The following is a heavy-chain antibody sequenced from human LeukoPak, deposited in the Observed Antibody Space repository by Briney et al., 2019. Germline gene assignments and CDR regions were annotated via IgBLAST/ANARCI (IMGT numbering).Heavy chain of an antibody. Sequence: GGSLRLSCAASGFTFSRYGMHWVRQAPGKGLEWVAVISYHGSDKYYADSVKGRFTISRDNSKNTLYLQMNTLRVEDTAIYYWAKDPTGYNEPLPFDYWGQGTLVTVSS. CDR3: AKDPTGYNEPLPFDY. J-gene: IGHJ4*02. CDR2: ISYHGSDK. D-gene: IGHD5-24*01. CDR1: GFTFSRYG. V-gene: IGHV3-30*18.